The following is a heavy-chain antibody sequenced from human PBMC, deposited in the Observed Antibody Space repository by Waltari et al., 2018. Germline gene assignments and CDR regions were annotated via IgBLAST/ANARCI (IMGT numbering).Heavy chain of an antibody. V-gene: IGHV1-2*06. CDR3: ARDSSVVVRNWFDP. Sequence: VQLLESGAEVKKPGASVKVSCKASGYTFTGYYMHWVRQAPGQGLEWMGRINPNSGGTNYAQKFQGRVTMTRDTSISTAYMELSRLRSDDTAVYYCARDSSVVVRNWFDPWGQGTLVTVSS. CDR1: GYTFTGYY. D-gene: IGHD2-21*01. CDR2: INPNSGGT. J-gene: IGHJ5*02.